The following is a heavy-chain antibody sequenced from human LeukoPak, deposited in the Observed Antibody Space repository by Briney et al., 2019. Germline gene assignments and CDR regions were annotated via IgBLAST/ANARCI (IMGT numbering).Heavy chain of an antibody. Sequence: GRSLRLSCAASGFTFSSYGMHWVRQAPGKGLEWVAVIWYDGSNKYHADSVKGRFTISRDNAKSSLYLQMNSLRVEDAAVYYCARSRYYCSGSNCRDTFDIWGQGTMVTVSS. V-gene: IGHV3-33*01. CDR2: IWYDGSNK. CDR3: ARSRYYCSGSNCRDTFDI. J-gene: IGHJ3*02. CDR1: GFTFSSYG. D-gene: IGHD2-2*01.